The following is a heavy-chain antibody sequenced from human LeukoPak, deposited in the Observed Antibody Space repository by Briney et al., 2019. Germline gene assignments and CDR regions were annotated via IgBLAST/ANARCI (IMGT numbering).Heavy chain of an antibody. V-gene: IGHV4-59*01. Sequence: SETLSLTCSVSGDSISTYFWGWIRQPPGRGLEWIGYIHYSGSTSYNPSLKSRVTISVDTSKNQFSLKLSSVTAADTAVYYCARQCSSGVNCLFDYWGQGTLVTVSS. CDR3: ARQCSSGVNCLFDY. CDR2: IHYSGST. D-gene: IGHD4-23*01. CDR1: GDSISTYF. J-gene: IGHJ4*02.